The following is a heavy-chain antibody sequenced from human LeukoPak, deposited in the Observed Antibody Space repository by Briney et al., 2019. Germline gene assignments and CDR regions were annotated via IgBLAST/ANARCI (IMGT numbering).Heavy chain of an antibody. CDR1: GYTFTSYG. V-gene: IGHV1-18*01. CDR2: ISAYNGNT. J-gene: IGHJ3*02. D-gene: IGHD3-22*01. Sequence: ASVKVSCKASGYTFTSYGISWVRQAPGQGLEWMGWISAYNGNTNYAQKLQGRVTMTTDTSTSTAYMELRSLRSDDTAVYYCARDLDSSGYYAYDAFDIWGQGTMVTVSS. CDR3: ARDLDSSGYYAYDAFDI.